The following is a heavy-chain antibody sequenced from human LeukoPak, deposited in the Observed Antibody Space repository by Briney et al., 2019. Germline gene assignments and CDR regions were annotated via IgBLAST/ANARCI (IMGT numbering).Heavy chain of an antibody. J-gene: IGHJ5*02. D-gene: IGHD6-13*01. CDR2: INHSGST. CDR1: GGSFSGYY. CDR3: ARRGIAAAGPPGAFDP. Sequence: SETLSLTCAVYGGSFSGYYWSWIRPPPGKGVEWIGEINHSGSTNYNPSLKSRVTISVDTSKNQFSLKLSSVTAADTAVYYCARRGIAAAGPPGAFDPWGQGTLVTVSS. V-gene: IGHV4-34*01.